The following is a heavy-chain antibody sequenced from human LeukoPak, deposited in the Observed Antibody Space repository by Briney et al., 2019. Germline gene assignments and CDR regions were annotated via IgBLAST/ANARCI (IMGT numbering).Heavy chain of an antibody. CDR3: AKRGNPTVGHHYLDV. CDR1: GFTFSSYD. J-gene: IGHJ6*03. Sequence: PGGSLRLSCAASGFTFSSYDMSWVRQAPGKGLEWVSSITTSGGSTFYADSVMGRLTISRDNSRNTLYLQMNSLSAEDTAIYYCAKRGNPTVGHHYLDVWGKGTTVSVSS. CDR2: ITTSGGST. V-gene: IGHV3-23*01. D-gene: IGHD1-1*01.